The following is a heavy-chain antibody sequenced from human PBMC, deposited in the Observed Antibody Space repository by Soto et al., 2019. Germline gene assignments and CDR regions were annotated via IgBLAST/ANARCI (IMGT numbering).Heavy chain of an antibody. V-gene: IGHV1-18*01. J-gene: IGHJ4*02. CDR2: ISAYNGNT. D-gene: IGHD3-10*01. CDR3: GRPAYLGFGELPLDY. Sequence: QVQLVQSGAEVKKPGASVKVSCKASGYTFTSYGISWVRQAPGQGIEWMGWISAYNGNTNYAQKLQGRVTMTTNTSTSTAYMELRSLRSDDTAVYYCGRPAYLGFGELPLDYWGQGTLGTVYS. CDR1: GYTFTSYG.